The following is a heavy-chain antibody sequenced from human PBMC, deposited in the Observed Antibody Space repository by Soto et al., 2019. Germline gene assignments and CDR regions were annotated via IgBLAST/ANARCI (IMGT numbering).Heavy chain of an antibody. CDR1: GGTFSSYT. V-gene: IGHV1-69*04. CDR3: ARDKTANIVVVPAAADAFDI. CDR2: IIPILGIA. D-gene: IGHD2-2*01. Sequence: GASVKVSCKASGGTFSSYTISWVRQAPGQGLEWMGRIIPILGIANYAQKFQGRATITADKSTSTAYMELSSLRPEDTAVYYCARDKTANIVVVPAAADAFDIWGQGTMVTVSS. J-gene: IGHJ3*02.